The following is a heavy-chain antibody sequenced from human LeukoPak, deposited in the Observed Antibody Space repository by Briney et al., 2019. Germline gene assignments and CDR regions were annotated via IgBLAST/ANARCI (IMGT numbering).Heavy chain of an antibody. D-gene: IGHD5-18*01. CDR2: IYYSGST. CDR3: ARHAPPDTAMLD. Sequence: SETLSLTCTVSGGSISSYYWSWIRQPPGKGLEWIGYIYYSGSTNYNPSPKSRVTISVDTSKNQFSLKLSSVTAADTAVYYCARHAPPDTAMLDWGQGTLVTVSS. J-gene: IGHJ4*02. CDR1: GGSISSYY. V-gene: IGHV4-59*08.